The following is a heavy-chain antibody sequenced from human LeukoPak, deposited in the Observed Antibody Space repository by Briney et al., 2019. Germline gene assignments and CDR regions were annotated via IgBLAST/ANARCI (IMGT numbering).Heavy chain of an antibody. CDR2: IKGDGSEK. CDR1: GFTFSAYW. D-gene: IGHD2-8*01. Sequence: PGGSLRLSCAASGFTFSAYWMSWVRQAPGKGVEGVAHIKGDGSEKYSVDSVKGRFTISRDNAKSSLYLQMNSLRAEDTALYYCARGGFGYVYFDYWGQGSLVTVSS. J-gene: IGHJ4*02. CDR3: ARGGFGYVYFDY. V-gene: IGHV3-7*01.